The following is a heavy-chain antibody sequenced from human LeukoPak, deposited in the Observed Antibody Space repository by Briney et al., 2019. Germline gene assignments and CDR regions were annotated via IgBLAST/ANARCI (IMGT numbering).Heavy chain of an antibody. CDR3: ARAPDYGDYHFDY. CDR1: GFTFSDYY. J-gene: IGHJ4*02. V-gene: IGHV3-11*06. D-gene: IGHD4-17*01. Sequence: GGSLRLSCAASGFTFSDYYMSWIRQAPGKRLEWVSYITSRGGYTNYADSVKGRFTISRDNAENSLSLQMNSLRAEDTAVYYCARAPDYGDYHFDYWGQGTLVTVSS. CDR2: ITSRGGYT.